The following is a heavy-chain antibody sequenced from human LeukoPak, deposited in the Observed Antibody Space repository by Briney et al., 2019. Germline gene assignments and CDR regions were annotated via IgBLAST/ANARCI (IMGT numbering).Heavy chain of an antibody. J-gene: IGHJ4*02. CDR3: ARRDDSGGNLVDL. V-gene: IGHV4-39*02. CDR1: GGSIRSGSHY. CDR2: IYYSGST. D-gene: IGHD3-22*01. Sequence: SETLSLTCTVSGGSIRSGSHYWAWIRQPPGKGLEWIGSIYYSGSTYYNPSLENRVTISIDTSKNHFSLKLTSLSAADTSVYYCARRDDSGGNLVDLWGQGTLVTVS.